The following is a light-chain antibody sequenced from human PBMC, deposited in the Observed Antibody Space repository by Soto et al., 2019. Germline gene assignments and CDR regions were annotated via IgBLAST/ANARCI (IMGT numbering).Light chain of an antibody. CDR3: SSYTSSSTYV. Sequence: QSALTQPASVSGSPGQSITISCSGTSRDVGGYNYVSWYQHHPGKAPKLMIYDVSNRPSGVSNRFSGSKSGNTASLTISVLQAEDEADYYCSSYTSSSTYVFGTGTKVTVL. V-gene: IGLV2-14*03. CDR1: SRDVGGYNY. CDR2: DVS. J-gene: IGLJ1*01.